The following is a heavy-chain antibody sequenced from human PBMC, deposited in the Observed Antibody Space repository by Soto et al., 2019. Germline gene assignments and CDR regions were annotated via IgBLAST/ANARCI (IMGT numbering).Heavy chain of an antibody. J-gene: IGHJ4*02. V-gene: IGHV3-9*01. CDR2: ISWNSDTI. CDR1: GFTFDDYA. Sequence: EVQLVESGGGLVQPGRSLRLSCAASGFTFDDYAMHWVRQAPGKGLEWVTGISWNSDTIGYADSVNGRFTISRDNAKNSLYLQMNSLRAEDTAFYYCARDVWSRASGPPDSWGQGTLVTVSS. D-gene: IGHD3-10*01. CDR3: ARDVWSRASGPPDS.